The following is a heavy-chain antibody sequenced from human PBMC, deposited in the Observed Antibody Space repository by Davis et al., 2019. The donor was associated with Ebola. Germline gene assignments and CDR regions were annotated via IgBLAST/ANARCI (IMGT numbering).Heavy chain of an antibody. J-gene: IGHJ5*02. CDR3: ARDHFGSGSTIDA. Sequence: MPSETLSLTCTVSGDSITTYYWSWIRQPPGKGLEWIGFISSRDSPTYNPSVRGQVTTSLDTSKNQFSLTLTSVTASDTAIYYCARDHFGSGSTIDAWGQGTLVTVSS. CDR2: ISSRDSP. D-gene: IGHD3-10*01. V-gene: IGHV4-59*01. CDR1: GDSITTYY.